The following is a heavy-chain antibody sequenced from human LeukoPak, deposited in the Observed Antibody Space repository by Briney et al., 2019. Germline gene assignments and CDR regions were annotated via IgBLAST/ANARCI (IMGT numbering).Heavy chain of an antibody. CDR1: GFTFSSYS. D-gene: IGHD6-19*01. V-gene: IGHV3-21*01. CDR3: ARDQGLLVVAGGFGY. Sequence: GGSLRLSCAASGFTFSSYSMNWVRQAPGKGLEWVSSISSSNSYIYNADSVKGRFTISRDNAKNSLYLQMNSLRAEDTAVYYCARDQGLLVVAGGFGYWGQGTLVTVSS. J-gene: IGHJ4*02. CDR2: ISSSNSYI.